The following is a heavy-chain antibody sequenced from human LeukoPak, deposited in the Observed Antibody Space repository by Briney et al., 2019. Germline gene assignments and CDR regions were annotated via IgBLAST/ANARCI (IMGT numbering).Heavy chain of an antibody. CDR2: MNPNSGNT. CDR1: GYTFTSYD. Sequence: ASVKVSCKASGYTFTSYDINWVRQATGQGLEWMGWMNPNSGNTGYAQKFQGRVTMTRNTPISTAYMELSSLRSEDTAVYYCARVGSYGHYYYYYGMDVWGQGTTVTVSS. V-gene: IGHV1-8*01. CDR3: ARVGSYGHYYYYYGMDV. D-gene: IGHD5-18*01. J-gene: IGHJ6*02.